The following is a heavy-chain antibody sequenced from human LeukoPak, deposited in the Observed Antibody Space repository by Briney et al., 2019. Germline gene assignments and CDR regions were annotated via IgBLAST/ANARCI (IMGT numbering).Heavy chain of an antibody. CDR1: GGSISSSSYY. J-gene: IGHJ4*02. CDR2: IYYSGST. V-gene: IGHV4-39*07. CDR3: ARITFYDSSGLCDY. D-gene: IGHD3-22*01. Sequence: SETLSLTCTVSGGSISSSSYYWGWIRQPPGKGLEWIGSIYYSGSTYYNPSLKSRVTISVDTSKNQFSLKLSSVTAADTAVYYCARITFYDSSGLCDYWGQGTLVTVSS.